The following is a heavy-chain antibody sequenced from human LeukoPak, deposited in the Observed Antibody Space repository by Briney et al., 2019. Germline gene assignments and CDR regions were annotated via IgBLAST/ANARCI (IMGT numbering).Heavy chain of an antibody. CDR2: IRHDGSNK. CDR3: AKGYCSSTTCSVDY. V-gene: IGHV3-30*02. D-gene: IGHD2-2*01. J-gene: IGHJ4*02. CDR1: GFTFSSYG. Sequence: GGSLRLSCPASGFTFSSYGMHWVRQAPGKGLEWVAFIRHDGSNKYYADSVMGRFTISRDNSKNTLYLQMNSLRAEDTAVYYCAKGYCSSTTCSVDYWGQGTLVTVSS.